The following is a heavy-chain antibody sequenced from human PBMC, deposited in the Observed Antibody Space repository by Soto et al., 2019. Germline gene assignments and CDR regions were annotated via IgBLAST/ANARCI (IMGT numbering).Heavy chain of an antibody. CDR1: GFTFSSYA. CDR3: AKAYCSGGSCRNYYYYYMDV. Sequence: GGSLRLSCAASGFTFSSYAMSWVRQAPGKGLEWVSAISGSGGSTYYADSVKGRFTISRDNSKNTLYLQMNSLRAEDTAVYYCAKAYCSGGSCRNYYYYYMDVWGKGTTVTVSS. CDR2: ISGSGGST. D-gene: IGHD2-15*01. V-gene: IGHV3-23*01. J-gene: IGHJ6*03.